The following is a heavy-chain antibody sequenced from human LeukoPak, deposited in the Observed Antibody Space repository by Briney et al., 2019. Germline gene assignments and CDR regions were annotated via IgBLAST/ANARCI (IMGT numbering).Heavy chain of an antibody. Sequence: SETLSLTCTVSGGSISSYYWSWIRQPPGKGLEWIGYIYYSGSTNYNPSLKSRVTISVDTSKNQFSLKLSSVTAADTAVYYCARLTVGAGMGIDYWGQGTLVTVSS. V-gene: IGHV4-59*01. CDR1: GGSISSYY. CDR3: ARLTVGAGMGIDY. CDR2: IYYSGST. J-gene: IGHJ4*02. D-gene: IGHD1-26*01.